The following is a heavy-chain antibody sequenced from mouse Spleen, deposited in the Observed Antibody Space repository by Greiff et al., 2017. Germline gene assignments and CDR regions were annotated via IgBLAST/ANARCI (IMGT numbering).Heavy chain of an antibody. CDR2: IDPETGGT. CDR1: GYTFPDYE. CDR3: TRRGEFITTATEGSWFAY. J-gene: IGHJ3*01. Sequence: QVQLQQSGAELVRPGASVTLSCKASGYTFPDYEMHWVKQTPVHGLEWIGAIDPETGGTAYNQKFKGKAILTADKSSSTAYMELRSLTSEDSAVYYCTRRGEFITTATEGSWFAYWGQGTLVTVSA. V-gene: IGHV1-15*01. D-gene: IGHD1-2*01.